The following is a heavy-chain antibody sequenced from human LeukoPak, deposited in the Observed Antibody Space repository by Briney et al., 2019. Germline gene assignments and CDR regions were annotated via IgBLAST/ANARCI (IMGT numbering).Heavy chain of an antibody. V-gene: IGHV1-3*01. Sequence: ASVKVSCKASGYTFTSYAMHWVRQAPGQRLEWMGWINAGNGNTKYSQKFQGRVTITRDTSASTACMELSSLRSEDTAVYYCARRGGICGGDCSDAFDIWGQGTMVTVSS. J-gene: IGHJ3*02. CDR1: GYTFTSYA. CDR2: INAGNGNT. D-gene: IGHD2-21*02. CDR3: ARRGGICGGDCSDAFDI.